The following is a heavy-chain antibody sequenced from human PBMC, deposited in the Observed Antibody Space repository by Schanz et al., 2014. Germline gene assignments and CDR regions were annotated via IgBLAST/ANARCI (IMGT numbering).Heavy chain of an antibody. CDR1: GGSISSATYY. D-gene: IGHD1-1*01. J-gene: IGHJ2*01. CDR2: VFPNGIT. V-gene: IGHV4-61*02. Sequence: QVQLQESGPGLVKPSQTLSLTCTVSGGSISSATYYWSWIRQPAGKALEWVGRVFPNGITNYNPSLKSRVPISLDPSNNQFSLTLTSLTAADTAVYYCARDTTWRLDLWGRGTLVTVSS. CDR3: ARDTTWRLDL.